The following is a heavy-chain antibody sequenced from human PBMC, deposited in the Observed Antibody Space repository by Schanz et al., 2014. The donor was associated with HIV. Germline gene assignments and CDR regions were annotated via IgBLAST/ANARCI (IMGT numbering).Heavy chain of an antibody. D-gene: IGHD5-12*01. CDR1: GGPFSSHA. CDR3: ARGAAEMATMTPWRY. Sequence: QLQLAQSGAEVKKPGSSVKLSCKASGGPFSSHALSWVRQAPGQGLEWMGWMNPNSGNTGYAQKFQGRVTMTTDTSTSTAYMDLRSLRSDDTAVYYCARGAAEMATMTPWRYWGQGTLVTVSS. J-gene: IGHJ4*02. CDR2: MNPNSGNT. V-gene: IGHV1-8*02.